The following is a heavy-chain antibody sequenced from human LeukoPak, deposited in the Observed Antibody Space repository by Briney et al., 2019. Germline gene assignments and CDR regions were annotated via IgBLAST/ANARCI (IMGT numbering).Heavy chain of an antibody. CDR3: ARVRYNWNDVPRYYFDY. CDR2: IYYSGSA. V-gene: IGHV4-59*01. D-gene: IGHD1-20*01. CDR1: GGSISSYY. J-gene: IGHJ4*02. Sequence: PSETLSHTCTVSGGSISSYYWSWIRQPPGKGLEWIGYIYYSGSANYNPSLKSRVTISVDTSKNQFSLKLSSVTAADTAVYYCARVRYNWNDVPRYYFDYWGQGTLVTVSS.